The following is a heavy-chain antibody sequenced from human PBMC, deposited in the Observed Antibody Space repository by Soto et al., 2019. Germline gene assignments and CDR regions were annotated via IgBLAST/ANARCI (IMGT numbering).Heavy chain of an antibody. J-gene: IGHJ4*02. D-gene: IGHD2-15*01. CDR1: GGTFGNSG. CDR2: IIPIFDTT. CDR3: ARAPLLSAETLHENYFDD. V-gene: IGHV1-69*01. Sequence: QVQLVQSGAEVKKPGSSLKVSCKASGGTFGNSGVSWVRQAPGQGPEWMGGIIPIFDTTNYAQKFQGRVTISADDCTGCMEVGGVGCGGGGVYYCARAPLLSAETLHENYFDDWGQGTQVTVSS.